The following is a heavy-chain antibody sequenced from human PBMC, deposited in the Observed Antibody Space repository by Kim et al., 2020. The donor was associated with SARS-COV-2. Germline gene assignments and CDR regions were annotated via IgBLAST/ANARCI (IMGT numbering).Heavy chain of an antibody. Sequence: KYSDHVLGRITITMDTSASTVYMELSSLRSEDSAVYHCARSVTTDYYFDYWGQGSLVTVSS. D-gene: IGHD4-17*01. CDR3: ARSVTTDYYFDY. V-gene: IGHV1-3*01. J-gene: IGHJ4*02.